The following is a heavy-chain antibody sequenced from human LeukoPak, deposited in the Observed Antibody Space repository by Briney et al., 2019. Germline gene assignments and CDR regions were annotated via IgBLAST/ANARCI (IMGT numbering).Heavy chain of an antibody. D-gene: IGHD2-2*01. CDR3: ARTPSSRVTKLDY. Sequence: GESLKISCQGSGYSFTSYWIGWVRQMPGKGLEWMGIIYPGDSDTRYSPSFQGQVTISADKSISTAYLQWSSLKASDTAMYYCARTPSSRVTKLDYWGQGTLVTVSS. V-gene: IGHV5-51*01. J-gene: IGHJ4*02. CDR1: GYSFTSYW. CDR2: IYPGDSDT.